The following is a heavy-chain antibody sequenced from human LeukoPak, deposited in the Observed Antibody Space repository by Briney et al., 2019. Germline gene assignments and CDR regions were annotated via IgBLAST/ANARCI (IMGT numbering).Heavy chain of an antibody. V-gene: IGHV1-69*13. D-gene: IGHD3-22*01. CDR2: IIPIFGTA. CDR3: ASQTYYYDSSGYYYGSY. Sequence: ASVKLSCKASGGTFSSYAISWVRQAPGQGLEWMGGIIPIFGTANYAQTFQGRVTITADESTSTAYMDLSSLRSEDTAVYYWASQTYYYDSSGYYYGSYWGQGTLVTVSS. J-gene: IGHJ4*02. CDR1: GGTFSSYA.